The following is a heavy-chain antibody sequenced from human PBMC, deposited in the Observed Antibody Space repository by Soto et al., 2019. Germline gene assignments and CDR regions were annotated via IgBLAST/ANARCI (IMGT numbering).Heavy chain of an antibody. Sequence: GSLRVSCAASGFTFSNFAMSWVRQAPGKGLEWVSAIGSGGSTSYADSVKGRFTISRDNSKNTLYLQMNSLRAEDTAVYYCAKDYSGASGWDLFDNWGQGTLVIVSA. V-gene: IGHV3-23*01. CDR3: AKDYSGASGWDLFDN. CDR2: IGSGGST. CDR1: GFTFSNFA. J-gene: IGHJ4*02. D-gene: IGHD6-19*01.